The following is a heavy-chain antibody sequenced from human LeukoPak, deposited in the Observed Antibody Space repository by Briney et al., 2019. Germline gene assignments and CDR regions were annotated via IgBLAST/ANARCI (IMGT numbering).Heavy chain of an antibody. CDR3: ARVVGRYCSSTSCYTGGGYFDY. J-gene: IGHJ4*02. CDR1: GYTFTSYY. D-gene: IGHD2-2*02. Sequence: ASVKVSCKVSGYTFTSYYMHWVRQAPGQGLEWMGIINPSGGSTSYAQKSQGRVTMTRDMSTSTVYTELSSLRSEDTAVYYCARVVGRYCSSTSCYTGGGYFDYWGQGTLVTVSS. V-gene: IGHV1-46*01. CDR2: INPSGGST.